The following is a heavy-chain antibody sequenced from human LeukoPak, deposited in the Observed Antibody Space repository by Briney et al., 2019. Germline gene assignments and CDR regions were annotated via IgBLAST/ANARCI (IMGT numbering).Heavy chain of an antibody. J-gene: IGHJ3*02. CDR3: AREGDGSGSFYDAFDI. V-gene: IGHV1-18*01. CDR2: ISAYNGNT. Sequence: ASVKVSCKASGYTFTSYGISWVRQAPGQGLEWMGWISAYNGNTNYAQKLQGRVTMTTDTSTSTAYMELRSLRSDDTAVYYCAREGDGSGSFYDAFDIWGQGTMVTVSS. CDR1: GYTFTSYG. D-gene: IGHD3-10*01.